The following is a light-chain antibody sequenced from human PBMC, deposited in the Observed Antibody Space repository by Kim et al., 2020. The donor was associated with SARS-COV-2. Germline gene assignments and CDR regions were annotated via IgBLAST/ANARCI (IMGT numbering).Light chain of an antibody. V-gene: IGKV1-17*01. J-gene: IGKJ5*01. CDR1: QDIRND. Sequence: ASVGDRGTITCLESQDIRNDLGWYQQNPGRAPKRLIYGASSLQSGVPSRFSGSGSGTEFTLTISSVQPEDFATYFCLQHSTYPITFGQGTRLEIK. CDR2: GAS. CDR3: LQHSTYPIT.